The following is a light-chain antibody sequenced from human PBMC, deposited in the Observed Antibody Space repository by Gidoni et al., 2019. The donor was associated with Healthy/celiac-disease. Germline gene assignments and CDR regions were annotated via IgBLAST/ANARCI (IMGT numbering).Light chain of an antibody. V-gene: IGLV3-1*01. CDR1: KLGDKS. CDR3: QAWDSSVV. CDR2: QDS. J-gene: IGLJ2*01. Sequence: SYELTQPPSVSVSPGQTASITCSGVKLGDKSACWYQPKTGQSPVLVIYQDSKRPSGLPERFSGSNSGNPATLTISGTQAMDVADYYCQAWDSSVVFGGGTKLPVL.